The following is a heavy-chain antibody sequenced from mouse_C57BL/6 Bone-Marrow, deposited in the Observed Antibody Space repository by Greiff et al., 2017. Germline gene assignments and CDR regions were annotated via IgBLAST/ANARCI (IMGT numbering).Heavy chain of an antibody. J-gene: IGHJ1*03. D-gene: IGHD1-1*02. Sequence: QVQLQQPGAELVMPGASVKLSCKASGYTFTSYWMHWVKQRPGQGLEWIGEIDPSDSYTNYNQKFKGKSTLTVDKSSSTAYMQLSSLTSEDSAVYYCARLGGGAPLCWDFDVWGTGTTVTVSS. CDR2: IDPSDSYT. V-gene: IGHV1-69*01. CDR3: ARLGGGAPLCWDFDV. CDR1: GYTFTSYW.